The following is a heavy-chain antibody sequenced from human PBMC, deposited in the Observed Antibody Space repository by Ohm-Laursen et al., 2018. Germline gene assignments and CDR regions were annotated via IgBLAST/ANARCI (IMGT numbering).Heavy chain of an antibody. CDR1: GLSLCTSGVG. J-gene: IGHJ4*02. D-gene: IGHD3-22*01. CDR2: FYWDDDK. Sequence: TQTLTLTCTFSGLSLCTSGVGVGWIRQPPGKALEWLALFYWDDDKRYSPSLKSRLTITKDTSKNQVVLTMTNMDPVDTATYYCARMDPLYYYDSSDYYDYWGQGTLVTVSS. V-gene: IGHV2-5*02. CDR3: ARMDPLYYYDSSDYYDY.